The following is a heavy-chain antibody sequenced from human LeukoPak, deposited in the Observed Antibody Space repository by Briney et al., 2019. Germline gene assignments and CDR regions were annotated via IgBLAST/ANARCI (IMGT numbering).Heavy chain of an antibody. J-gene: IGHJ4*02. V-gene: IGHV3-21*01. CDR2: ISSSSSYI. Sequence: GGSLRLSCAASGFTFSSYSMSWVRQAPGKGLEWVSSISSSSSYIYYADSVKGRFTISRDNAKNSLYLQMNSLRAEDTAVYYCASHGFKSSAAQSYWGQGTLVTVSS. D-gene: IGHD6-6*01. CDR3: ASHGFKSSAAQSY. CDR1: GFTFSSYS.